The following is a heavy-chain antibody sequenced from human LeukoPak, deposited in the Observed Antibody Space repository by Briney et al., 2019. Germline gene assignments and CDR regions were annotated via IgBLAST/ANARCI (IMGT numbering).Heavy chain of an antibody. CDR3: ARDWNVLRFLEWLLPLDY. CDR2: ISYDGSNK. D-gene: IGHD3-3*01. Sequence: PGGSLRLSCAASGFTFSSYAMHWVRQAPGKGLEWVAVISYDGSNKYYADSVKGRFTISRDNSKNTLYLQMNSLRAEDTAVYYCARDWNVLRFLEWLLPLDYWGQGTLVTVSS. CDR1: GFTFSSYA. V-gene: IGHV3-30-3*01. J-gene: IGHJ4*02.